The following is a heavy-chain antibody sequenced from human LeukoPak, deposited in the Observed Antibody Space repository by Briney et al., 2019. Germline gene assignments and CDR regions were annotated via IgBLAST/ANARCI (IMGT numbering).Heavy chain of an antibody. V-gene: IGHV5-51*01. CDR3: ATAYYYGSGSYWDWFDP. J-gene: IGHJ5*02. Sequence: GESLKISCKGSGYSFTSYWIGWVRQMPGKGLEWMGIIYPGDSDTRYSPSFQGQVTISADKSISTAYLQWSSLKASDTTMYYCATAYYYGSGSYWDWFDPWGQGTLVTVSS. D-gene: IGHD3-10*01. CDR1: GYSFTSYW. CDR2: IYPGDSDT.